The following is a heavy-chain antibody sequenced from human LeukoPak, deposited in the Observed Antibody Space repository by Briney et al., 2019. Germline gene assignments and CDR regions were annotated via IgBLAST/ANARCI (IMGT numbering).Heavy chain of an antibody. CDR2: IYHSGST. D-gene: IGHD1-26*01. CDR3: ARDGQVGAYYFDY. CDR1: GGSISNGNW. J-gene: IGHJ4*02. V-gene: IGHV4-4*02. Sequence: SGSLSLTCAVSGGSISNGNWWIWVRQPPGKGLPRIGEIYHSGSTNYNPSLKSRVTISVDKSKNQFSLKLSSVTAADTAVYYCARDGQVGAYYFDYWGQGTLVTVSS.